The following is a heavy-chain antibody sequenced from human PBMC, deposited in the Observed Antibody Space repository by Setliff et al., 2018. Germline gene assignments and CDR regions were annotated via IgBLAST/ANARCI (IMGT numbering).Heavy chain of an antibody. Sequence: PGGSLRLSCAACGFTFSSYWMHWVRQAPGKGLEWVSLISWDGETTYYVGSVKGRFTISRDNSKNSLYLQMDSLRAEDTALYYCTADYNLGDYFDFWGQGTLVTVSS. CDR3: TADYNLGDYFDF. CDR1: GFTFSSYW. V-gene: IGHV3-43*01. CDR2: ISWDGETT. J-gene: IGHJ4*02. D-gene: IGHD3-16*01.